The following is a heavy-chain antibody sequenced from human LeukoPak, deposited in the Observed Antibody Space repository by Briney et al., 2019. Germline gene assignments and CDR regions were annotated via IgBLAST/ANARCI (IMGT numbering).Heavy chain of an antibody. D-gene: IGHD2-2*01. CDR2: ISGSGDGT. J-gene: IGHJ4*02. Sequence: GRSLRLSCAASGSTFSSHAMSWVRQAPRKGLEWVSAISGSGDGTYYADSVKGRFTIARDNSKNTLYLQMNSLRAEDTAVYYCAKGGWVGYCSSTSCYWGFDYWGQGTLVTVSS. CDR3: AKGGWVGYCSSTSCYWGFDY. CDR1: GSTFSSHA. V-gene: IGHV3-23*01.